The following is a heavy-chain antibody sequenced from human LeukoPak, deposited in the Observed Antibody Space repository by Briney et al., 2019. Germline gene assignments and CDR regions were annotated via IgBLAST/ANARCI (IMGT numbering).Heavy chain of an antibody. V-gene: IGHV3-30*02. D-gene: IGHD3-22*01. CDR2: IRYDGSNK. CDR1: GFTFSSYG. J-gene: IGHJ6*03. Sequence: PGGSLRLSCAASGFTFSSYGMHWVRQAPGKGLEWVAFIRYDGSNKYYADSVKGRFPISRDNSKNTLYLQMNSLRAEDTAVYYCAGITMIVVVARSYMDVWGKGTTVTVSS. CDR3: AGITMIVVVARSYMDV.